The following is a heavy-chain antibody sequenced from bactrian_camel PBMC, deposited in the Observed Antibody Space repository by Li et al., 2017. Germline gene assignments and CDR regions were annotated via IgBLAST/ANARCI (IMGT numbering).Heavy chain of an antibody. Sequence: VQLVESGGGLAQPGGSLRLSCAASGFSFSSYYMHWVRQALGKGLEWVSGIYSGGVVTSYSDSVKGRFTISRDNAKNTLTLQMNSLKTEDTAMYYCTKDVDTGVYYRGFDAMDYWGLGTQVTVS. CDR1: GFSFSSYY. CDR2: IYSGGVVT. D-gene: IGHD2*01. J-gene: IGHJ7*01. V-gene: IGHV3S1*01.